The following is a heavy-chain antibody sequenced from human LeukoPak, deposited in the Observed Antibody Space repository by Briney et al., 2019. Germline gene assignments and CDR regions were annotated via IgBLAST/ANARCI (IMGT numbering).Heavy chain of an antibody. Sequence: SETLSLTCAVYGGSFSGYYWSWIRQPPGKGLEWIGEINHSGSTNYNPSLKSRVTISVDTSKNQFSLKLSSVTAADTAVYYCARDVSSDVVVTATVLVGYMDVWGKGTTVTISS. J-gene: IGHJ6*03. CDR2: INHSGST. CDR3: ARDVSSDVVVTATVLVGYMDV. V-gene: IGHV4-34*01. D-gene: IGHD2-21*02. CDR1: GGSFSGYY.